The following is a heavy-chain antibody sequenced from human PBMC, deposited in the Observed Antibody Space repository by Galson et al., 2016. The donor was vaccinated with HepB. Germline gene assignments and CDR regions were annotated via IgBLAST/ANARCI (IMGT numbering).Heavy chain of an antibody. CDR1: GFSFSDYY. CDR2: LSGNSSFR. D-gene: IGHD6-19*01. CDR3: VKEGQWLVLGYYYEMEV. Sequence: SLRLSCAASGFSFSDYYMTWIRQAPGKGLEWVSYLSGNSSFRNYADSVKGRFTISRDNSRKTLYLQMSSLRAEDTAVYYCVKEGQWLVLGYYYEMEVWGPGTTVTVSS. J-gene: IGHJ6*02. V-gene: IGHV3-11*06.